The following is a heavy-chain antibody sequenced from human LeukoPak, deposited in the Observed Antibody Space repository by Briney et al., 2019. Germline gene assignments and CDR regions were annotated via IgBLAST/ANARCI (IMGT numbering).Heavy chain of an antibody. J-gene: IGHJ4*02. CDR2: MSYSGSS. CDR1: GDSVSSTSSY. D-gene: IGHD1-26*01. Sequence: SETLSLTCAVSGDSVSSTSSYWGWIRQPPGMGLEWIASMSYSGSSQYNPSLKSRVTISVDTSKNEFSLKLSSVTAADTAVYYCARDGKGTGHYSYWGQGTLVTVSS. V-gene: IGHV4-39*07. CDR3: ARDGKGTGHYSY.